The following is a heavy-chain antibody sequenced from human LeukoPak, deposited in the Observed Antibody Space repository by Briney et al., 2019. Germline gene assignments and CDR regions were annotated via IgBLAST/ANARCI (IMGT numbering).Heavy chain of an antibody. D-gene: IGHD1-26*01. CDR2: IYSGGRT. J-gene: IGHJ4*02. CDR3: VRYKVGTGPTHLDH. CDR1: GFTVSSNY. V-gene: IGHV3-53*01. Sequence: GGSLRLSCAASGFTVSSNYMSWVRQAPGKGLEWVSVIYSGGRTYYGASVMGRFTISRDNSKNTLYLQINSLRAEDTAVYYCVRYKVGTGPTHLDHWGQGALGTVSS.